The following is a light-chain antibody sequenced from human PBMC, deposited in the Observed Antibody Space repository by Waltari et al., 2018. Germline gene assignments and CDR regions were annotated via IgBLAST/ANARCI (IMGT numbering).Light chain of an antibody. CDR1: QSVTNSF. J-gene: IGKJ2*01. CDR3: QQYGTSPQT. CDR2: GAS. V-gene: IGKV3-20*01. Sequence: EIVLTQSPGTLPLSPGERATLSCRASQSVTNSFLAWYQQRPGQAPRLLIYGASSRATGVPDRFSGSGSGTDFTLTISRLEPEDFAMYYCQQYGTSPQTFGQGTKLEI.